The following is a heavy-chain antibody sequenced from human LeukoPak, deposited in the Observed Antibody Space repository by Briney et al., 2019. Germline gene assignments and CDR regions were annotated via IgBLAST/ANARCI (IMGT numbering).Heavy chain of an antibody. CDR1: GFTFDDYA. D-gene: IGHD5-18*01. Sequence: PGRSLRLSCAASGFTFDDYAMHWVRKAPGKGLEWVSGISWNSGRIAYADSVKGRFTLSRDNDKNSLYLQMNSLRAEDTALYYCAKDFGDSCGYGFDYWGQGTLVTVSS. CDR2: ISWNSGRI. J-gene: IGHJ4*02. CDR3: AKDFGDSCGYGFDY. V-gene: IGHV3-9*01.